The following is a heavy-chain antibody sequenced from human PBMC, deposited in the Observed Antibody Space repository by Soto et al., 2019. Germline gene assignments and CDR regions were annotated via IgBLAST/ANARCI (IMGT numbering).Heavy chain of an antibody. V-gene: IGHV4-30-4*01. CDR3: ASGIGYNWNPDNFDY. J-gene: IGHJ4*02. Sequence: SETLSLTCTVSGGSISSGDYYWSWIRQPPGTGLEWIGYIYYSGSTYYNPSLKSRVTISVDTSKNQFSLKLSSVTAADTAVYYCASGIGYNWNPDNFDYWGQGTLVTVSS. D-gene: IGHD1-20*01. CDR1: GGSISSGDYY. CDR2: IYYSGST.